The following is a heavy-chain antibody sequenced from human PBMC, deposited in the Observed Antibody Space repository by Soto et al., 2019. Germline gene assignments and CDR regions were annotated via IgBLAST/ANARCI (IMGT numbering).Heavy chain of an antibody. CDR3: AKRQSNTSWYAFDL. D-gene: IGHD2-2*01. CDR2: LSGTGTST. V-gene: IGHV3-23*01. Sequence: GGSLILSCAASGFTFSGFGCSWVRQKPGKGLEWVSTLSGTGTSTYYADSVKGRFTISRDDSKNTLYLQMNSLRAEDTAVYFCAKRQSNTSWYAFDLWGQGTMVTVSS. CDR1: GFTFSGFG. J-gene: IGHJ3*01.